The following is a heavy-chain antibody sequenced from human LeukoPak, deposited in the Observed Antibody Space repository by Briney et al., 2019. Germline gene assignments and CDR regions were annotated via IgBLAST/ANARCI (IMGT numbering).Heavy chain of an antibody. CDR2: INQDGSEK. CDR3: ARGTSVVIVVVPAALEIDY. Sequence: GGSLRLSCAASEFTFSNYWMNWVRQAPGKGLEWVANINQDGSEKYYVDSVKGRFTISRDNAKNSLYLQMNSLRAEDTAAYYCARGTSVVIVVVPAALEIDYWGQGILVTVSS. V-gene: IGHV3-7*01. D-gene: IGHD2-2*01. J-gene: IGHJ4*02. CDR1: EFTFSNYW.